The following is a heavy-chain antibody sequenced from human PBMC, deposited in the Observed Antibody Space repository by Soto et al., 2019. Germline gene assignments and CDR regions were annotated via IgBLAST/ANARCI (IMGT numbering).Heavy chain of an antibody. CDR2: IYYTGST. CDR3: ARQSRDTYMDV. J-gene: IGHJ6*03. Sequence: SETLSLTCTVSGDSISTYYWTWIRQPPGKGLEWIGYIYYTGSTNYNRSLKSRVSISLDTSKIQFSLKLRSVTAADTAVYYCARQSRDTYMDVWGTGTTVTVSS. CDR1: GDSISTYY. V-gene: IGHV4-59*08.